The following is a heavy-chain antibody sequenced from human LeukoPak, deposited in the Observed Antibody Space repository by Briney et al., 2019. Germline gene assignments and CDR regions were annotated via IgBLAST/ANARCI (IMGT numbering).Heavy chain of an antibody. Sequence: GSLRLSCAASGFTFSSYSMNWVRQAPGKGLEWVSSISSSSRYIYYADSVKGRFTISRDNAKISLYLQMNSLRAEDTAVYYCARTRIATGWFDPWGQGTLVTVSS. D-gene: IGHD3-22*01. CDR1: GFTFSSYS. V-gene: IGHV3-21*01. J-gene: IGHJ5*02. CDR3: ARTRIATGWFDP. CDR2: ISSSSRYI.